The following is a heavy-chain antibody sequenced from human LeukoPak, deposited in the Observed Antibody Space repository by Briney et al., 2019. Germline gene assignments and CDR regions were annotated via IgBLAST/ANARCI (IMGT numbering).Heavy chain of an antibody. CDR3: ARLEGTVTNSVDY. Sequence: SETLSLTCTVSGGSISSSSYYWGWIRQPPGKGLEWIGSIYYSGSTYYNPSLKSRVTISVDTSKNQFSLKLSSVTAADTAVYYCARLEGTVTNSVDYWGQGTLVTVSS. CDR1: GGSISSSSYY. V-gene: IGHV4-39*07. J-gene: IGHJ4*02. D-gene: IGHD4-17*01. CDR2: IYYSGST.